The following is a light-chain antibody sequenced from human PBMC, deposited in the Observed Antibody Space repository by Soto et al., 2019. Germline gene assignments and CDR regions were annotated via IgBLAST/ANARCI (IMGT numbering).Light chain of an antibody. CDR3: QHYGSSLFT. CDR2: GAS. CDR1: QSVSSSY. Sequence: LMKSPGTLSLSTGQRATLSCRASQSVSSSYLAWYQQKPGQAPRLLIYGASSRATGIPDRFSGSGSGTDFTLTISRLEPEDFAVYYCQHYGSSLFTVGPGTKVD. V-gene: IGKV3-20*01. J-gene: IGKJ3*01.